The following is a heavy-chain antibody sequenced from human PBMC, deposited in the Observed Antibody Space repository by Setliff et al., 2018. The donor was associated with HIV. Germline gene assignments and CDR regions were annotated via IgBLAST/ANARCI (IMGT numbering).Heavy chain of an antibody. Sequence: GASVKVSCKASGYSFSGYYLLWVRRAPGQGLEWMGWINPNSGATNYAQNFQGRVTMTRDTSISTAYMDLSSLTSDDTAVYYCAVASIVSTARWNHWGRGTLVTVSS. CDR2: INPNSGAT. V-gene: IGHV1-2*02. J-gene: IGHJ5*02. D-gene: IGHD1-26*01. CDR1: GYSFSGYY. CDR3: AVASIVSTARWNH.